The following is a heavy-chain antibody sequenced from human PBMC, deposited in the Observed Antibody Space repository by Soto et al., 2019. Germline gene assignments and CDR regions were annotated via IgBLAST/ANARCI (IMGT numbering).Heavy chain of an antibody. D-gene: IGHD4-17*01. V-gene: IGHV1-69*01. CDR1: GGTFSSYA. Sequence: ASVKVSCKAFGGTFSSYAISRVRQAPGQGLEWMGGIIPIFGTANYAQKFQGRVTITADESTSTAYMELSSLRSEDTAVYYCARGYSSMTTVTKFGYWGQGTLVTVS. J-gene: IGHJ4*02. CDR2: IIPIFGTA. CDR3: ARGYSSMTTVTKFGY.